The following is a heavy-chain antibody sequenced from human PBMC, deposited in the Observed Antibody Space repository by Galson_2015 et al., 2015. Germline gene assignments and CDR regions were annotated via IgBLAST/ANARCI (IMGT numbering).Heavy chain of an antibody. V-gene: IGHV3-23*01. J-gene: IGHJ3*02. CDR3: AKDHPDPYDSSGYYDDALDI. D-gene: IGHD3-22*01. CDR2: ISGSGGST. CDR1: GFTFSSYA. Sequence: SLRLSCAASGFTFSSYAMSWVRQAPGKGLEWVSAISGSGGSTYYADSVKGRFTISRDNSKNTLYLLMNSLRAEDTAVYYCAKDHPDPYDSSGYYDDALDIWGQGTMVTVSS.